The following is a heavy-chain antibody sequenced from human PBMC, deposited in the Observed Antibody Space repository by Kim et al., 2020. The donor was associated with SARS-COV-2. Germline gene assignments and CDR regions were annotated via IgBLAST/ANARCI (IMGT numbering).Heavy chain of an antibody. V-gene: IGHV1-2*02. CDR2: INPNSGGT. Sequence: ASVKVSCKASGYTFTGYYMHWVRQAPGQGLEWMGWINPNSGGTNYAQKFQGRVTMTRDTSISTAYMELGRLRSDDTAVYYCARARLEGEDSYYYGMDGWGQGTTVTVSS. CDR1: GYTFTGYY. D-gene: IGHD6-25*01. CDR3: ARARLEGEDSYYYGMDG. J-gene: IGHJ6*02.